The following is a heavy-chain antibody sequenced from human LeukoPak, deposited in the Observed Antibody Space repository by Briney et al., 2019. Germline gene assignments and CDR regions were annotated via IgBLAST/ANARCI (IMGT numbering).Heavy chain of an antibody. CDR2: IRYDAKNE. J-gene: IGHJ5*02. Sequence: PGGSLRLSCAASGFIFSRNGMHWVRQAPGKGLEWVAFIRYDAKNEYYADSVKGRFTISRDNSKNTLYLQMNSLRAEDTAVYYCAREITIFGVVPWGQGTLVTVSS. CDR3: AREITIFGVVP. V-gene: IGHV3-30*02. CDR1: GFIFSRNG. D-gene: IGHD3-3*01.